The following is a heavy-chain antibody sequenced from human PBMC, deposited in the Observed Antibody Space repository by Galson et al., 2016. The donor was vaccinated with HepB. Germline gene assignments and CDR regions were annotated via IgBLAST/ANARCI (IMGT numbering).Heavy chain of an antibody. J-gene: IGHJ4*02. CDR2: IWYDESEK. Sequence: SLRLSCAASGFIFRNYGMHWVRQAPGKGLEWVALIWYDESEKYYAASVKGRFTISRDNSENTLYLQMDSLRVEDTALYYCARSIPRTNGPPSDSWGQGTPVTVSS. V-gene: IGHV3-33*03. CDR3: ARSIPRTNGPPSDS. D-gene: IGHD1-20*01. CDR1: GFIFRNYG.